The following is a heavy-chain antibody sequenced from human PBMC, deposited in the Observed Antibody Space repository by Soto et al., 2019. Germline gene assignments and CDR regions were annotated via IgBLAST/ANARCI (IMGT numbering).Heavy chain of an antibody. Sequence: QVQLVQSGAEVKKPGASVKVSCKTSGYTFTSFGISWVRQAPGQGLEWMGWISAYNGNTNYAQRLQGRVSMTTDTSTTTAYMELRSLSSDDTAVYYCARVYGCSSISCRPHRLDAFDFWGQGTMVGVSS. CDR1: GYTFTSFG. CDR2: ISAYNGNT. CDR3: ARVYGCSSISCRPHRLDAFDF. V-gene: IGHV1-18*01. D-gene: IGHD2-2*01. J-gene: IGHJ3*01.